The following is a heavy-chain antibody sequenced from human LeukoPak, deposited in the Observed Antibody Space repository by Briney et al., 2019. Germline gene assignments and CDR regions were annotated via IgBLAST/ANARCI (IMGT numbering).Heavy chain of an antibody. V-gene: IGHV4-59*01. J-gene: IGHJ4*02. Sequence: TSETLSLTCTASGGSISSYYWSWIRQPPGKGLEWIGYIYYSGSTNYNPSLKSRVTISVDTSKNHFSLKLSSVTAADTAVYYCARVVNSGWSDYWGQGTLVTVSS. D-gene: IGHD6-19*01. CDR1: GGSISSYY. CDR2: IYYSGST. CDR3: ARVVNSGWSDY.